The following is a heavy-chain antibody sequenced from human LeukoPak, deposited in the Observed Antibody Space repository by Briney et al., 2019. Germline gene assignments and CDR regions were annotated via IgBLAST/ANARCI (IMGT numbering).Heavy chain of an antibody. J-gene: IGHJ6*02. D-gene: IGHD1-1*01. CDR1: GGSISSYY. CDR3: ARLINHGVKLERYGSGTRRHYGMDV. V-gene: IGHV4-59*08. CDR2: IYYSGST. Sequence: PSETLSLTCTVSGGSISSYYWSWIRQPPGKGLEWIGYIYYSGSTNYNPSLKSRVTISVDTSKNQFSLKLSSVTAADTAVYYCARLINHGVKLERYGSGTRRHYGMDVWGQGTTVTVSS.